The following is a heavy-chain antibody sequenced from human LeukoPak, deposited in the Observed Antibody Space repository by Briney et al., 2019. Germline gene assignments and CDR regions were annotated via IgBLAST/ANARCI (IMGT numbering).Heavy chain of an antibody. Sequence: SETLSLTCAVYGGSFSGYYWSWIRQPPGKGLEWMGEINHSGSTNYNPSLKGRVTISVDTSKNQFSLKLSSVTAADTAVYYCARSLVVPAAVQYNWFDPWGQGTLVTVSS. J-gene: IGHJ5*02. D-gene: IGHD2-2*01. CDR2: INHSGST. CDR3: ARSLVVPAAVQYNWFDP. CDR1: GGSFSGYY. V-gene: IGHV4-34*01.